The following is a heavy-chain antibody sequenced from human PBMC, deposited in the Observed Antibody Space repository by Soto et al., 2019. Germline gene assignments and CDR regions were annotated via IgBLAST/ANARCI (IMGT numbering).Heavy chain of an antibody. CDR2: INHSGST. CDR1: GGSFSGYY. J-gene: IGHJ6*03. V-gene: IGHV4-34*01. D-gene: IGHD6-13*01. Sequence: SETLSLTCAVYGGSFSGYYWSWIRQPPGKGLEWIGEINHSGSTNYNPSLKSRVTISVDTSKNQFSLKLGSVTAADTAVYYCARGYSSSWYVSPYYYYMDVWGKGTTVTVSS. CDR3: ARGYSSSWYVSPYYYYMDV.